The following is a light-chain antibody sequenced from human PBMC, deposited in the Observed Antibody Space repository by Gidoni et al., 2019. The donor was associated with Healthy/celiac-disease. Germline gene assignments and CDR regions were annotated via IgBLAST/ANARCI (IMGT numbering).Light chain of an antibody. J-gene: IGKJ3*01. CDR2: AAS. CDR1: QSISSY. V-gene: IGKV1-39*01. Sequence: DIQMTQSPSSLSASVGDRVTITCRASQSISSYLNWYQQKPGKAPMLLIYAASSLQSGVPSRFSGSGSGTDFTLTISSLQPEDFATCYCQQSYSTQFTFGPGTKVDIK. CDR3: QQSYSTQFT.